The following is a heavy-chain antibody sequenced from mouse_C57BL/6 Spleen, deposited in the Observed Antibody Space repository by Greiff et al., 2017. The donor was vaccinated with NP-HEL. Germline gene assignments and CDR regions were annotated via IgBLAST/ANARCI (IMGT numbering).Heavy chain of an antibody. CDR3: ARSSITTAYAMDY. D-gene: IGHD1-2*01. Sequence: QVQLQQPGAELVMPGASVKLSCKASGYTFTSYWMHWVKQRPGQGLEWIGEIDPSDSYTNYNQKFKGKSTLTVDKSSSTAYMQLSSLTSEDSAVYYCARSSITTAYAMDYWGQGTSVTVSS. J-gene: IGHJ4*01. V-gene: IGHV1-69*01. CDR2: IDPSDSYT. CDR1: GYTFTSYW.